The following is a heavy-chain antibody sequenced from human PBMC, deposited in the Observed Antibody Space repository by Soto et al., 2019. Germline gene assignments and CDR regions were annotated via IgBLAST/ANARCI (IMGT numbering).Heavy chain of an antibody. J-gene: IGHJ5*01. CDR3: ARDEYQLLSSASWFDS. CDR2: IYHTGNT. V-gene: IGHV4-30-4*01. Sequence: SETLSLTCTVSGGSISDDSYWSWIRQTPGKGLEWIGYIYHTGNTYYNPSLRSRVSISVDKSKSQFSLKLISVTAADTAVYFCARDEYQLLSSASWFDSWGQGTLVTVSS. CDR1: GGSISDDSY. D-gene: IGHD2-2*01.